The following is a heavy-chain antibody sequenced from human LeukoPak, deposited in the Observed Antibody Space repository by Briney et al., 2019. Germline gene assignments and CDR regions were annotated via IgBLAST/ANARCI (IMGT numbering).Heavy chain of an antibody. J-gene: IGHJ3*02. D-gene: IGHD5-24*01. Sequence: PSETLSLTCAVYGGSFSGYYWSWIRQPPGKGLEWIGEINHSGSTNYNPSLKSRVTISVDTSKNQFSLKLSSVTAADTAVYYCARAPAQRWLQFSGAFDIWGQGTMVTVSS. CDR1: GGSFSGYY. CDR3: ARAPAQRWLQFSGAFDI. V-gene: IGHV4-34*01. CDR2: INHSGST.